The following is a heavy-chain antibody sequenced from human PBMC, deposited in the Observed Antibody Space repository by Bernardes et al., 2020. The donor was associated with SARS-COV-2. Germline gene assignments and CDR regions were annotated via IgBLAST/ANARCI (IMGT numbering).Heavy chain of an antibody. Sequence: SGPSLSNATHTLTLSCPFSGFSLGPSGVAVGWIRHPPGKALEWLALIYSDDDKRYSPTLKSRLTVTKDTSKNQVVLTLTNVDPLDTATYYCAHRRPSTWEGDWFDPWGQGTLVTVSS. CDR2: IYSDDDK. CDR3: AHRRPSTWEGDWFDP. D-gene: IGHD6-13*01. J-gene: IGHJ5*02. CDR1: GFSLGPSGVA. V-gene: IGHV2-5*02.